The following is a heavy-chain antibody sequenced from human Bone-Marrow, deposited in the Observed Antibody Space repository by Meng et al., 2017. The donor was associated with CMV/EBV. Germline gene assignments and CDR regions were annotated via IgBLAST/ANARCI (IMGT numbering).Heavy chain of an antibody. V-gene: IGHV4-31*02. CDR1: INSDKNY. Sequence: INSDKNYCGWVSQHPGKGLEWVEYISYIASSYYNPSSKSRLMMSVDTSKNQFSLKLSSVTAADTAVYYCARVADCTRTSCSFRYFDYWGQGILVTVSS. CDR2: ISYIASS. CDR3: ARVADCTRTSCSFRYFDY. D-gene: IGHD2-2*01. J-gene: IGHJ4*02.